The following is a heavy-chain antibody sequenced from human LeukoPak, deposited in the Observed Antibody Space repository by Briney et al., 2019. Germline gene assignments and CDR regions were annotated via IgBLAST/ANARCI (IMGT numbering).Heavy chain of an antibody. D-gene: IGHD5-18*01. J-gene: IGHJ4*02. CDR3: AKDLRPGYSYGQYFDY. Sequence: GGSLRLSCAASGFTFSSYAMSWVRQAPGKGLEWVSVISGNGDSTYYADSVKGRLTISRDNSKNTLYLQMNSLRAEDTAVYYCAKDLRPGYSYGQYFDYWGQGILVTVTS. CDR2: ISGNGDST. V-gene: IGHV3-23*01. CDR1: GFTFSSYA.